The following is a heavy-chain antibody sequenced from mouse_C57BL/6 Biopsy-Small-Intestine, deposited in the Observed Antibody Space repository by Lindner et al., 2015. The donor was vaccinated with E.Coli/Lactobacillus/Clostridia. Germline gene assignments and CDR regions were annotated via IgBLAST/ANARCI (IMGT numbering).Heavy chain of an antibody. D-gene: IGHD1-1*01. CDR1: GYAFTNYL. Sequence: VQLQESGAELVRPGTSVKVSCKASGYAFTNYLIEWVKQRPGQGLEWIGVINPGSGGTNYNEKFKGQATLTADKSSSTAYMQLSSLTSEDSAVYFCARNYYGKRGFDYWGQGTPLTVSS. J-gene: IGHJ2*01. CDR3: ARNYYGKRGFDY. V-gene: IGHV1-54*01. CDR2: INPGSGGT.